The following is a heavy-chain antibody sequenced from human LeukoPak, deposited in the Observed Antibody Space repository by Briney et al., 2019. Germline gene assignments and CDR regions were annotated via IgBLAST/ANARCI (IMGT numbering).Heavy chain of an antibody. J-gene: IGHJ4*02. D-gene: IGHD6-19*01. CDR3: ARTVAGTSFDY. CDR2: VWYDGSNK. CDR1: GFTFSSYG. Sequence: GRSLRLSCAASGFTFSSYGMHWVRQAPGKGLEWVAVVWYDGSNKYYADSVKGRFTISRDNSKNTLYLQMNSLRAEDTAVYYCARTVAGTSFDYWGQGTLVTVSS. V-gene: IGHV3-33*01.